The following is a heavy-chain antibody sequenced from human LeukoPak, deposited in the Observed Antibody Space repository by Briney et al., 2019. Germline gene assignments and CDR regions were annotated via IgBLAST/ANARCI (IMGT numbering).Heavy chain of an antibody. V-gene: IGHV1-2*06. Sequence: GASVKVSCKASGYTVTGYYIHWVRQAPGQGLEWMGRINPNSGGTNYAQKFQGRVTMTRDTSISTAYMELSRLRSDDTAMYYCARDFGLRGYSYGYADYWGQGTLVTVSS. J-gene: IGHJ4*02. D-gene: IGHD5-18*01. CDR1: GYTVTGYY. CDR2: INPNSGGT. CDR3: ARDFGLRGYSYGYADY.